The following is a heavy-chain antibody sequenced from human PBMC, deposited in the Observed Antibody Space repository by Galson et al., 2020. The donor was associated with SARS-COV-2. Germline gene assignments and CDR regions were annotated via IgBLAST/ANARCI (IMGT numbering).Heavy chain of an antibody. Sequence: GESLKISCAASGFTFSSYAKSWVHQAPGKGPEWVPVISSGGSTYYADSVRGRFTISRDNSKDTVYLRMSSLRLEDTAVYYCAKDPLYSGHDYFDYWGQGTLVTVSS. J-gene: IGHJ4*02. CDR2: ISSGGST. D-gene: IGHD5-12*01. CDR1: GFTFSSYA. CDR3: AKDPLYSGHDYFDY. V-gene: IGHV3-23*03.